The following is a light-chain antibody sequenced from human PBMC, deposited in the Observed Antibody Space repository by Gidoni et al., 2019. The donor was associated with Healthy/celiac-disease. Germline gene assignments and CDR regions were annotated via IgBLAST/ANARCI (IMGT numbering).Light chain of an antibody. J-gene: IGKJ3*01. CDR3: QQYDNLPRT. V-gene: IGKV1-33*01. CDR1: QDISNY. CDR2: DAS. Sequence: DIQMTPSPSSLSASVGDRVTITCQASQDISNYLNWYQQKPGKAPKLLIYDASNLETGVPSRFSGSGAGTDFTFTISSMQPEDMATYDCQQYDNLPRTFGPGTKVDIK.